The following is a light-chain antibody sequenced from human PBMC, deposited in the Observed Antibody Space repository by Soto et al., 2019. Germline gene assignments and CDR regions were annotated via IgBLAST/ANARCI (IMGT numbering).Light chain of an antibody. CDR2: AAS. CDR1: QDIRVD. V-gene: IGKV1-6*01. J-gene: IGKJ2*01. CDR3: LQDYDFPYT. Sequence: AIQMTQSPPSLSASVGDRVSITFRASQDIRVDVGWLQQRPGHAPNLLIYAASTLHTGVPSTFTGSGSGTDFTLTINDLQPEDVATYFCLQDYDFPYTFGQGTKVDIK.